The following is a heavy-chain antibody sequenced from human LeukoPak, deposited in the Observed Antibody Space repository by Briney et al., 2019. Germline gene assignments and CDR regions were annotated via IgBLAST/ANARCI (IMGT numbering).Heavy chain of an antibody. CDR2: ISYDGSNK. V-gene: IGHV3-30*04. CDR1: GFTFSSYA. D-gene: IGHD3-22*01. Sequence: GGSLRLSCAASGFTFSSYAMHWVRQAPGKGLEWVAVISYDGSNKYYADSVKGRFTISRDNSKNTLYLQMNSLRAEDTAVYYCANYDSILGGAFDIWGQGTMVTVSS. J-gene: IGHJ3*02. CDR3: ANYDSILGGAFDI.